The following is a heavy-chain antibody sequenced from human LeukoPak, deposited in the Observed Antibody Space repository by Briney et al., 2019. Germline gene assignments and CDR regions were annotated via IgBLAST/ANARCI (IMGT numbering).Heavy chain of an antibody. J-gene: IGHJ6*04. Sequence: ASVKVSCKASGYMFISYGISWVRQAPGQGLEWMGWISAYNGNTNYAQKLQGRVSMTTDTSTSTAYMELRSLRSDDTAVYYCARDLGIVVVPAAIPRTGMDVWGKGTTVTVSS. V-gene: IGHV1-18*01. CDR1: GYMFISYG. CDR3: ARDLGIVVVPAAIPRTGMDV. CDR2: ISAYNGNT. D-gene: IGHD2-2*03.